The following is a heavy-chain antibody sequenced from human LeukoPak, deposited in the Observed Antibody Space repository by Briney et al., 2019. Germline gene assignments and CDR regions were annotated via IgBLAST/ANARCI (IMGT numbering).Heavy chain of an antibody. CDR1: GGSFSGYY. Sequence: SETLSLTCAVYGGSFSGYYWSWIRQPPGKGLEWIGEINHSGSTNYNPSLKSRVTISVDTSKNQFSLKLSSVTAADTAVYYCARATYNWNEYYYYYMDVWGKGTTVTVSS. CDR3: ARATYNWNEYYYYYMDV. CDR2: INHSGST. V-gene: IGHV4-34*01. J-gene: IGHJ6*03. D-gene: IGHD1-20*01.